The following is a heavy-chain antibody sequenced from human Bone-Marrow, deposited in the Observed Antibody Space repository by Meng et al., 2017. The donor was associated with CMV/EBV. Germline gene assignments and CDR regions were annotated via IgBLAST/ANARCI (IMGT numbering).Heavy chain of an antibody. CDR1: GFTFSSYA. J-gene: IGHJ6*02. D-gene: IGHD2-2*02. CDR3: ARGYCSSTSCNTGSSYYYYGMDV. CDR2: ISYDGSNK. V-gene: IGHV3-30-3*01. Sequence: GESLKISCAASGFTFSSYAMHWVRQAPGKGLEWVAVISYDGSNKYYADSVKGRFTISRDNSKNTLYLQMNSMRAEDKAVYYCARGYCSSTSCNTGSSYYYYGMDVWGQGTTVTVSS.